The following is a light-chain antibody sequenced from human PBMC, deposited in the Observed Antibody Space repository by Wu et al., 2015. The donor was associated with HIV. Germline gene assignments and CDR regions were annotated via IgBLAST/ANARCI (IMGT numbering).Light chain of an antibody. Sequence: EIVLTQSPATLSLSPGERATLSCRASQSVSNYLAWYQQKPGQAPRLLIYDASNRATGIPARFRGSGSGTEFTLTISSMQSEDFAVYYCQQYNNWPTWTFGPRDRTVEMK. CDR2: DAS. CDR1: QSVSNY. J-gene: IGKJ1*01. CDR3: QQYNNWPTWT. V-gene: IGKV3D-15*01.